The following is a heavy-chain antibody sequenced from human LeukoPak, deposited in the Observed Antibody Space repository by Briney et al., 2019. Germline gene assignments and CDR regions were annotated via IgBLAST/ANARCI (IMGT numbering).Heavy chain of an antibody. Sequence: SETVSLICTVSGGSVSSGIFYWSWIRQPPGKGLQWIGYICYSGSTNYNPSLQSRVTISVDTSKDQFSLRLSSVTAADTAVYYCAREYDNSNYYDSWGQGTLVTVSS. CDR3: AREYDNSNYYDS. CDR1: GGSVSSGIFY. D-gene: IGHD3-22*01. CDR2: ICYSGST. V-gene: IGHV4-61*01. J-gene: IGHJ5*01.